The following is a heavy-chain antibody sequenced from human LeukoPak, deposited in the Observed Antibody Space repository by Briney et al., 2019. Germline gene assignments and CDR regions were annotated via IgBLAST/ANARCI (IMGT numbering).Heavy chain of an antibody. Sequence: ASVKLSCTASGYTFTGYYMHSVRQAPGQGGEWRGWINPKSGGTNYAQTFQRRVTMTRDTSISTSYMALSGLRSDDTAVYYCARVANRNVCYWGKGTTVTVS. V-gene: IGHV1-2*02. J-gene: IGHJ6*01. CDR1: GYTFTGYY. D-gene: IGHD3-16*01. CDR2: INPKSGGT. CDR3: ARVANRNVCY.